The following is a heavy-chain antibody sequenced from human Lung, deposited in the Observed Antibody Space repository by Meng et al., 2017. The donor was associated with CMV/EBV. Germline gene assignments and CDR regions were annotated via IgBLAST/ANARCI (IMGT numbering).Heavy chain of an antibody. V-gene: IGHV1-18*01. CDR3: VGEREDGSSGVYFRH. Sequence: MGRSGAAGKKPGGSRKVYWKDSGHNFSTHGISWVRQAPGQGRERMRWSSAYNGNTNYAQNLQGRVTMTRDKSTSTAYMELRTLRSDDTAVYYCVGEREDGSSGVYFRHWGQGTLVTVSS. J-gene: IGHJ1*01. CDR2: SSAYNGNT. D-gene: IGHD2-15*01. CDR1: GHNFSTHG.